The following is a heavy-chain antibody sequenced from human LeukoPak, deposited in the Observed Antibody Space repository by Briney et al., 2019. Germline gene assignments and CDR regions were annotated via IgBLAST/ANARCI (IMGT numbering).Heavy chain of an antibody. V-gene: IGHV4-59*01. J-gene: IGHJ3*02. Sequence: PSEALSLTCTVSGGSISSYYWSWIRQPPGEGREWIGYIYYSGSTNYSPSLKIRVTISVDTYQNQLSLKLSSVTAADTAVYYCARRGDGYYYDRSGYYDAFDIWGQGTMVTVSS. D-gene: IGHD3-22*01. CDR3: ARRGDGYYYDRSGYYDAFDI. CDR1: GGSISSYY. CDR2: IYYSGST.